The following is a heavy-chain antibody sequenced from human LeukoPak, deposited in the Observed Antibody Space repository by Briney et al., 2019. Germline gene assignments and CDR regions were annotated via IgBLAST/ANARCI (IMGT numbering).Heavy chain of an antibody. D-gene: IGHD6-13*01. CDR2: MNPNSGNT. CDR3: ARKAIVAAGINWFDP. V-gene: IGHV1-8*01. Sequence: VASVKVSCTASGYTFSTYDINWVRQAPGQGLEWMGWMNPNSGNTGYAQKFQGRVTMTRNTSISTAYMELSSLRSEDTAVYYCARKAIVAAGINWFDPWGQGTLVTVSS. CDR1: GYTFSTYD. J-gene: IGHJ5*02.